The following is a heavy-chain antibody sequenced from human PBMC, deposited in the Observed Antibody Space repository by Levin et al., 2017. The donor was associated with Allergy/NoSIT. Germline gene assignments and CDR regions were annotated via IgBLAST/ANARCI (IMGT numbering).Heavy chain of an antibody. V-gene: IGHV1-2*02. J-gene: IGHJ1*01. D-gene: IGHD3-3*01. CDR2: INPNSGGT. CDR3: ARAFWSGYDAEYFQH. CDR1: GYTFTGYY. Sequence: GESLKISCKASGYTFTGYYMHWVRQAPGQGLEWMGWINPNSGGTNYAQKFQGRVTMTRDTSISTAYMELSRLRSDDTAVYYCARAFWSGYDAEYFQHWGQGTLVTVSS.